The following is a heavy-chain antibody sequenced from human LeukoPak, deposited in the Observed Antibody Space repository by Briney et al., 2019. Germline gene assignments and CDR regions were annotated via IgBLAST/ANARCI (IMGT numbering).Heavy chain of an antibody. CDR1: GFTFSSYG. J-gene: IGHJ4*02. D-gene: IGHD3-10*01. V-gene: IGHV3-33*06. CDR3: AKDGNYGSGRPWTDY. Sequence: KTGGSLRLSCAASGFTFSSYGMHWVRQAPGKGLEWVAVIWYDGSNKYYADSVKGRFTISRDNSKNTLYLQMNSLRAEDTAVYYCAKDGNYGSGRPWTDYWGQGTLVTVSS. CDR2: IWYDGSNK.